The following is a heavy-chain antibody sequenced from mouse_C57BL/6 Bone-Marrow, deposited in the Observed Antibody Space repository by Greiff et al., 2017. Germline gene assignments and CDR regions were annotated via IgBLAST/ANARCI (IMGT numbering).Heavy chain of an antibody. CDR2: IYPGSGST. D-gene: IGHD4-1*01. CDR3: ARGGLNCDWFAY. V-gene: IGHV1-55*01. Sequence: QVQLQQPGAELVKPGASVKMSCKASGYTFTSYWITWVKQRPGQGLEWIGDIYPGSGSTNYNEKFKSKATLTVDTSSSTAYMQLSSLTSEDSAVYYCARGGLNCDWFAYWGQGTLVTVSA. J-gene: IGHJ3*01. CDR1: GYTFTSYW.